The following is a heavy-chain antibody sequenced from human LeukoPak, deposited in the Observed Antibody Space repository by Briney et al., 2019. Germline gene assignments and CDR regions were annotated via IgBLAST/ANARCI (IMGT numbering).Heavy chain of an antibody. V-gene: IGHV1-24*01. CDR1: GDTVTGFS. CDR2: FDPEDGAR. Sequence: GASVKVSCKVSGDTVTGFSIHWVRQAPGHGLEWMGGFDPEDGARIFAQKFQGRVTMTEDTSTDTAYMDLSSLRSEDTAVYYCVQGGGEARWGQGTLVTVSS. J-gene: IGHJ4*02. D-gene: IGHD3-16*01. CDR3: VQGGGEAR.